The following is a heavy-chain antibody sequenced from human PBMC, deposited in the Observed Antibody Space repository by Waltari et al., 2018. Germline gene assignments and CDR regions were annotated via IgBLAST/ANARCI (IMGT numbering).Heavy chain of an antibody. J-gene: IGHJ4*02. Sequence: EVQLVESGGDLVQPGGSLRRSCAAPGFGFSSFWMHWVRQAPGKGLVWVSRIHTDGSGTRYADSVEGRFTISRDNTKNTLYLQMNSLRVEDTAVYYCARGGHVDWLPPDYWGQGTLVTVSS. CDR2: IHTDGSGT. CDR3: ARGGHVDWLPPDY. D-gene: IGHD3-9*01. CDR1: GFGFSSFW. V-gene: IGHV3-74*01.